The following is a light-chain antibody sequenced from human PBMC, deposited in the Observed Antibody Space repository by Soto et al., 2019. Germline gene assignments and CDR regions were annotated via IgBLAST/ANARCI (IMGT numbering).Light chain of an antibody. Sequence: DIQLTQSPSSVSASVGDRVTLTCRASQSISGWLAWYQQKPGKAPKLLIYAASNLQSGVPSRFSGSGSGTDFTLTISSLQPEDFATYYCQQDNSFPTTFGQGTNVEIK. CDR2: AAS. J-gene: IGKJ1*01. CDR3: QQDNSFPTT. CDR1: QSISGW. V-gene: IGKV1-12*01.